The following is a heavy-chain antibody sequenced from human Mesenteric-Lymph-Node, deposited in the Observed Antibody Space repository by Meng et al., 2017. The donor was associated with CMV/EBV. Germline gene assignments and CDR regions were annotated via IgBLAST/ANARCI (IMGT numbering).Heavy chain of an antibody. Sequence: GESLKISCAASGFFFSDYSMTWIRQTPGKGLEWVSYISSSGSSIYHADSVKGRFTISRDTGKNSVYLDMSSLRADDTAIYYCARDRGAGYCTGTTCYPGGDFDYWGQGTLVTVSS. CDR3: ARDRGAGYCTGTTCYPGGDFDY. V-gene: IGHV3-11*01. CDR2: ISSSGSSI. D-gene: IGHD2-8*02. J-gene: IGHJ4*02. CDR1: GFFFSDYS.